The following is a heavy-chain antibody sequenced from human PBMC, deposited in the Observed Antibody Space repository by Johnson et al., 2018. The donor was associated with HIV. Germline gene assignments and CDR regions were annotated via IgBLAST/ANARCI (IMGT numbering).Heavy chain of an antibody. CDR1: GFTFTSYG. CDR3: ARGGAGGNSEGAFDI. V-gene: IGHV3-30*02. Sequence: QVQLVESGGGVVQPGGSLRLSCAVSGFTFTSYGMHWVRQAPGQGLEWVAFIRYDGSDRYYADSVKGRFTISRDNSKYTLYLQMNSLRAEDTAVYYCARGGAGGNSEGAFDIWGQGTMVTVSS. D-gene: IGHD4-23*01. J-gene: IGHJ3*02. CDR2: IRYDGSDR.